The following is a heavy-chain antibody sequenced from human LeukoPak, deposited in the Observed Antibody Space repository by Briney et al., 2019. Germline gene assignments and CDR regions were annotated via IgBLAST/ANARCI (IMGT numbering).Heavy chain of an antibody. Sequence: SETLSLACAVYGGSFSGYYWSWIRQPPGKGLEWIGEINHSGSTNYNPSLKSRVTISVDTSKNQFSLKLSSVTAADTAVYYCARDPRYDYVWGSYRYIFDYWGQGTLVTVSS. CDR3: ARDPRYDYVWGSYRYIFDY. V-gene: IGHV4-34*01. J-gene: IGHJ4*02. CDR1: GGSFSGYY. D-gene: IGHD3-16*02. CDR2: INHSGST.